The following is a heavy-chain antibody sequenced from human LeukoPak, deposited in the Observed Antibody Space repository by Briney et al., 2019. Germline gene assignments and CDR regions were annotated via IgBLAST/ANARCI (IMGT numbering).Heavy chain of an antibody. D-gene: IGHD6-19*01. CDR2: VYYGGST. Sequence: SETLSLTCTVSGGPISSPNHFWGWVRQPPWKGLEWIGSVYYGGSTYSNPSLNSPVHMSADTYKNEFSLTLSSVTAADTAVYYCARVVAGTKDFQYWGQGTLVTVSS. CDR1: GGPISSPNHF. CDR3: ARVVAGTKDFQY. J-gene: IGHJ1*01. V-gene: IGHV4-39*01.